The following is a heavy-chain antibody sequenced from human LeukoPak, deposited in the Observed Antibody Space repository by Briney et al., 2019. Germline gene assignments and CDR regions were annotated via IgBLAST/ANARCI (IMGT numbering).Heavy chain of an antibody. Sequence: SETLSLTCTVSGGSISSGDYYWSWIRQPPGKGLEWIGEINHSGSTNYNQSLKSRVTISVDKSKNPFSLKMSSVTAADTAVYYCARGVTMVRGGRPSYYMDVWGKGTTVTVSS. J-gene: IGHJ6*03. CDR3: ARGVTMVRGGRPSYYMDV. D-gene: IGHD3-10*01. CDR1: GGSISSGDYY. V-gene: IGHV4-39*01. CDR2: INHSGST.